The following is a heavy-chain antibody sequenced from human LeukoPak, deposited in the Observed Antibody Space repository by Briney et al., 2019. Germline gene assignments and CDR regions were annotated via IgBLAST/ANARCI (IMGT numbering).Heavy chain of an antibody. CDR1: GFTFSSYS. CDR2: ISNSSSYI. V-gene: IGHV3-21*01. CDR3: ASPLLYDSSAQRAFDI. J-gene: IGHJ3*02. D-gene: IGHD3-22*01. Sequence: PGGSLRLSCAASGFTFSSYSMNWVRQAPGKGLEWVSSISNSSSYIYYADSVKGRFTISRDNAKNSLYLQMNSLRAEDTAVYYCASPLLYDSSAQRAFDIWGQGTMVTVSS.